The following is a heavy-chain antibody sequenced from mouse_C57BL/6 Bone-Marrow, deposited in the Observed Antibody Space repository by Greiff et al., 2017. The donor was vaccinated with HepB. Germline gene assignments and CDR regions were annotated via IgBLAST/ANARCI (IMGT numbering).Heavy chain of an antibody. CDR2: ISSGGSYT. J-gene: IGHJ1*03. CDR3: ARVYYYDLYWYFDV. V-gene: IGHV5-6*02. CDR1: GFTFSSYG. D-gene: IGHD1-1*01. Sequence: EVKLVESGGDLVKPGGSLKLSCAASGFTFSSYGMSWVRQTPDKRLEWVATISSGGSYTYYPDSVKGRFTISRDNAKNTLYLQMSSLKSEDTAMYYCARVYYYDLYWYFDVWGTGTTVTVSS.